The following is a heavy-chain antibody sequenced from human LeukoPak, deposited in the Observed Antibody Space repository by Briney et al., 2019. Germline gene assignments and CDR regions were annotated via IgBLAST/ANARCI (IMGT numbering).Heavy chain of an antibody. CDR2: IYHDGST. V-gene: IGHV4-38-2*02. J-gene: IGHJ5*02. D-gene: IGHD6-13*01. CDR1: GYSISSGYY. Sequence: SETLSLTCSVSGYSISSGYYWGWIRQPPGKGLEWIGSIYHDGSTYYNPSLKSRVTVSVDTSKNQISLSLSSVTATDTAVYYCARDFFGRAAGTGNWFDPWGQGTLVTVSS. CDR3: ARDFFGRAAGTGNWFDP.